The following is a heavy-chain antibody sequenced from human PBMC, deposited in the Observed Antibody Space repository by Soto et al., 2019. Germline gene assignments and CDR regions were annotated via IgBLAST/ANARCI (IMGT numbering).Heavy chain of an antibody. CDR2: ISYDGSNK. V-gene: IGHV3-30*18. Sequence: GGSLRLSCAASGFTFSSYGMHWVRQAPGKGLEWVAVISYDGSNKYYADSVKGRFTISRDNSKNTLYLQMNSLRAEDTAVYYRAKDEWNESGYSGPDAFDIWGQGTMVTVSS. CDR1: GFTFSSYG. J-gene: IGHJ3*02. D-gene: IGHD5-12*01. CDR3: AKDEWNESGYSGPDAFDI.